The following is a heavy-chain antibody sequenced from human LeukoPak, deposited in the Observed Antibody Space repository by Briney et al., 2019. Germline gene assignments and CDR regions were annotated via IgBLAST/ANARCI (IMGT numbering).Heavy chain of an antibody. V-gene: IGHV4-34*01. CDR1: GGSFSGYY. CDR3: ARGGHSSSWYRRNWFDP. D-gene: IGHD6-13*01. CDR2: INHSGST. J-gene: IGHJ5*02. Sequence: SETLSLTCAVYGGSFSGYYWSWIRQPPGKGLEWIGEINHSGSTNYNPSLKSRVTISVDTSKNQFSLKLSSVTAADTAVYYCARGGHSSSWYRRNWFDPWGQGTLVTVSS.